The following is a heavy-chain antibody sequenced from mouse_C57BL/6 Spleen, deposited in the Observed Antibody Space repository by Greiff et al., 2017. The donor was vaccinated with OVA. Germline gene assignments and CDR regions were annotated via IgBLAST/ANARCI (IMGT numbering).Heavy chain of an antibody. CDR1: GFTFSDYG. D-gene: IGHD2-5*01. Sequence: EVNVVESGGGLVKPGGSLKLSCAASGFTFSDYGMHWVRQAPEKGLEWVAYISSGSSTIYYADTVKGRFTISRDNAKNTLFLQMTSLRSEDTAMYYCARAYYSKEMDYWGQGTSVTVSS. CDR3: ARAYYSKEMDY. V-gene: IGHV5-17*01. J-gene: IGHJ4*01. CDR2: ISSGSSTI.